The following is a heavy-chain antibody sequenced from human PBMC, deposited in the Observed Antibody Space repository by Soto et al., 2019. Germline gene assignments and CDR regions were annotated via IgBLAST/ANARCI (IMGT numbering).Heavy chain of an antibody. V-gene: IGHV6-1*01. D-gene: IGHD2-2*01. Sequence: KQSPTLSLTCAISGDSVSSNSAAWNWIRQSPSRGLEWLGRTYYRSKWYNDYAVSVKSRITINPDTSKNQFSLQLNSVTPEDTAVYYCARDSGGDIVVVPAAGSYYYYGMDVWGQGTTVTVSS. CDR2: TYYRSKWYN. CDR3: ARDSGGDIVVVPAAGSYYYYGMDV. CDR1: GDSVSSNSAA. J-gene: IGHJ6*02.